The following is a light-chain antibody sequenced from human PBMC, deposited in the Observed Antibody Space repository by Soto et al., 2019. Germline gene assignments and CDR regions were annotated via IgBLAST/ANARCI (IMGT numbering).Light chain of an antibody. CDR2: VAS. CDR1: QSVSSSY. J-gene: IGKJ4*01. V-gene: IGKV3-20*01. Sequence: EIVLTQSPGTLSLSPGERATLACRASQSVSSSYLAWYQQKPGQAPRLLIYVASIRATGIPDRFSGSGSGNDFTLISSRLDPEDFAVYYCQQYVRSPPTFGGGTKVELK. CDR3: QQYVRSPPT.